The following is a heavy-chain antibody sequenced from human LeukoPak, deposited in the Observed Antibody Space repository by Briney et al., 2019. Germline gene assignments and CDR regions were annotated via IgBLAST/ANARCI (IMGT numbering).Heavy chain of an antibody. J-gene: IGHJ4*02. CDR1: GYTFTYHY. CDR3: ARSTLIMIRGVVDY. V-gene: IGHV1-2*02. Sequence: GASVKVSCKTSGYTFTYHYIHWIRQTPRGGLEWLGWINPQRGSTDSSQKFQGRLTMTRDTSINTAYMELFSLTSDDTAIYYCARSTLIMIRGVVDYWGQGSLVAVSS. CDR2: INPQRGST. D-gene: IGHD3-10*01.